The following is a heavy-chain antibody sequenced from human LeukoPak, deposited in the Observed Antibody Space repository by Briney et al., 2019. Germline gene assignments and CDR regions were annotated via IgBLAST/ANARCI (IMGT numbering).Heavy chain of an antibody. V-gene: IGHV3-48*01. Sequence: GGSLRLSCAASGFTFSSYSMNWVRQAPGKGLEWVSYISSSSSTIYYADSVKGRFTISRDNARNSLYLQMNSLRAEDTAVYYCARFYSSSSVGFDYWGQGTLVTVSS. CDR3: ARFYSSSSVGFDY. CDR1: GFTFSSYS. CDR2: ISSSSSTI. J-gene: IGHJ4*02. D-gene: IGHD6-6*01.